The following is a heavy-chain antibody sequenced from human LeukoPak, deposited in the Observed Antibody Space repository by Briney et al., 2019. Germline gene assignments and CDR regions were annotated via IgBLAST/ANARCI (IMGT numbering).Heavy chain of an antibody. CDR3: ARPQWFGEISPAY. J-gene: IGHJ4*02. D-gene: IGHD3-10*01. CDR1: GGSISSSSYY. CDR2: IYYSGST. Sequence: PSEILSLTCTVSGGSISSSSYYWGWIRQPPGKGLEWIGSIYYSGSTYYNPSLKSRVTISVDTSKNQFSLKLSSVTAADTAVYYCARPQWFGEISPAYWGQGTLVTVSS. V-gene: IGHV4-39*01.